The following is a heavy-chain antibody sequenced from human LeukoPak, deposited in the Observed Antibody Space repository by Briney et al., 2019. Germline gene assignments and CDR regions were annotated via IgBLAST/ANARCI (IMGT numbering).Heavy chain of an antibody. CDR2: IYTSGST. J-gene: IGHJ4*02. CDR1: GGSISSGSYY. Sequence: PSETLSLTCTVSGGSISSGSYYWSWIRQPAGKGLEWIGRIYTSGSTNYNPSLKSRVTISVDTSKNQFSLKLSSVTAADTAVYYCAREGLYSYQDCWGQGTLVTVSS. V-gene: IGHV4-61*02. CDR3: AREGLYSYQDC. D-gene: IGHD5-18*01.